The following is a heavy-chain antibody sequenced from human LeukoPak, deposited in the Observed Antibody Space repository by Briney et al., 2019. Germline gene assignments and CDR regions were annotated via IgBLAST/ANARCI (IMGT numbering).Heavy chain of an antibody. CDR3: ARGAITIFGVVPLMDV. CDR2: IYHSGST. D-gene: IGHD3-3*01. J-gene: IGHJ6*03. V-gene: IGHV4-38-2*02. Sequence: SETLSLTCTVSGYSISSGYYWGWIRQPPGKGLECIGSIYHSGSTYYNPSLKSRVTISVDTSKNQFSLKLSSVTAADTAVYYCARGAITIFGVVPLMDVWGKGTTVTVSS. CDR1: GYSISSGYY.